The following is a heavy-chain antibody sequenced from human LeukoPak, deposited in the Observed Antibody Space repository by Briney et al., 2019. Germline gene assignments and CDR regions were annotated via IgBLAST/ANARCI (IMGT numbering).Heavy chain of an antibody. CDR2: ISGSGGST. V-gene: IGHV3-23*01. CDR3: AKVLAQQSGRGRYFDY. J-gene: IGHJ4*02. Sequence: PGGSLRLSCAASGFTFSSYSMNWVRQAPGKGLEWVSAISGSGGSTYYADSVKGRFTISRDNSKNTLYLQMNSLRAEDTAVYYCAKVLAQQSGRGRYFDYWGQGALVTVSS. CDR1: GFTFSSYS. D-gene: IGHD3-10*01.